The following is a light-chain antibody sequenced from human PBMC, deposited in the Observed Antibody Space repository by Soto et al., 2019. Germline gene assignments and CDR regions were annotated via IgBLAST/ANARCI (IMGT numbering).Light chain of an antibody. CDR3: QQSYSTPLN. V-gene: IGKV1-39*01. CDR2: AAS. Sequence: DIQMTQSPSSLSASVGDRVTITCRASQSIISYVNLYQQKPGKAPKLLIHAASSLQSGVPSSFSGSGSGTDFTLTISSLQPEDFPTYYCQQSYSTPLNFGGGTKVDI. J-gene: IGKJ4*01. CDR1: QSIISY.